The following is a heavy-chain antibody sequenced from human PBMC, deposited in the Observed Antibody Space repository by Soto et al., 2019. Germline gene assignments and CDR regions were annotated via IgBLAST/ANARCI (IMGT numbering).Heavy chain of an antibody. CDR1: GCSISSSSYY. CDR3: ASEGTTQLWLLSWFDP. D-gene: IGHD5-18*01. J-gene: IGHJ5*02. Sequence: SETLSLTCTVSGCSISSSSYYWGWIRQPPGKGLEWIGSIYYSGSTYYNPSLKSRVTISVDTSKNQFSLKLSSVTAADTAAYYCASEGTTQLWLLSWFDPWGQGPRVTVSS. V-gene: IGHV4-39*01. CDR2: IYYSGST.